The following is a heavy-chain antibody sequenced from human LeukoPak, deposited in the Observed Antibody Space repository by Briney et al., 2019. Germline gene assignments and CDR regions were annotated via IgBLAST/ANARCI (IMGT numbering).Heavy chain of an antibody. J-gene: IGHJ1*01. D-gene: IGHD4-17*01. CDR3: ARGFASGDYGAD. CDR1: GFTYSLFW. CDR2: IKQDGSEK. Sequence: GGSLRLSCAASGFTYSLFWMSWVRQAPGKGVEWVANIKQDGSEKYYVDCVKRRFTISRDNAERSLYLQMNSLRAEDTAVYYCARGFASGDYGADWGQGTLVTVSS. V-gene: IGHV3-7*01.